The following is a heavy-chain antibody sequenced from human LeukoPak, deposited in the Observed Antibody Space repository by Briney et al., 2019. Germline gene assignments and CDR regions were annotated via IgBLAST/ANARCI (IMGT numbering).Heavy chain of an antibody. D-gene: IGHD6-6*01. CDR1: GFTFSSYA. CDR2: ISSSGGST. Sequence: GGSLILSCAVSGFTFSSYAMSWVHQAPGEGLEWVSAISSSGGSTYYADSVKGRFTIFRDNSRNTLYLQMNSLRAEDSAVYYCAKDTYGSSPYYFDYWGQGTLVTVSS. V-gene: IGHV3-23*01. J-gene: IGHJ4*02. CDR3: AKDTYGSSPYYFDY.